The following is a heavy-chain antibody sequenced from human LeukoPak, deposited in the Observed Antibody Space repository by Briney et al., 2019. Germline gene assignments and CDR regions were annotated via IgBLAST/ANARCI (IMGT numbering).Heavy chain of an antibody. V-gene: IGHV4-30-2*01. CDR3: ARDPTIFGVVNWYFDL. CDR2: IYHGEST. J-gene: IGHJ2*01. CDR1: AGSLSSGAYF. Sequence: MPSETLSLTCTVSAGSLSSGAYFWTWIRQPPGKGLEWIGHIYHGESTHYNPSLKSRVTISVDRSKNQFSLNLSSVTAADTAVYYCARDPTIFGVVNWYFDLWGRGTLVTVSS. D-gene: IGHD3-3*01.